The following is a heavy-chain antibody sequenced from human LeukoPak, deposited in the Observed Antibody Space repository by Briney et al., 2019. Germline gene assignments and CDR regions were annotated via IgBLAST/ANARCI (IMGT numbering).Heavy chain of an antibody. J-gene: IGHJ6*03. V-gene: IGHV3-7*01. Sequence: GGSLRLSCAASGFTFSSYWMSWVRQAPGKGLEWVANIKQDGSEKYYVDSVKGRFTISRDNAKNSLYLQMNSLRAEDTAVYYCAREYYDILTGYYGGQNYYYYYYMDVWGKGTTVTVSS. CDR2: IKQDGSEK. CDR3: AREYYDILTGYYGGQNYYYYYYMDV. CDR1: GFTFSSYW. D-gene: IGHD3-9*01.